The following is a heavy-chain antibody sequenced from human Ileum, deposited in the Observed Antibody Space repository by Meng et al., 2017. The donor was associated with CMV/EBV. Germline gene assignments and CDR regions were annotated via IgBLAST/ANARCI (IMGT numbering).Heavy chain of an antibody. CDR3: ARVLELPYYYYGMDV. D-gene: IGHD3-10*01. CDR2: ISSSSSYI. V-gene: IGHV3-21*01. CDR1: GFTFSSYS. J-gene: IGHJ6*02. Sequence: GGSLRLSCAASGFTFSSYSMNWVRQAPGKGLEWVSSISSSSSYIYYADSVKGRFTISRDNAKNSLYLQMNSLRAEDTAVYYCARVLELPYYYYGMDVWGQGTTVIVSS.